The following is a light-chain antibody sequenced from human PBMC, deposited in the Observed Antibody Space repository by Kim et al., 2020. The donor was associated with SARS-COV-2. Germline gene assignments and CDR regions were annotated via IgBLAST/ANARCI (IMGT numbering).Light chain of an antibody. CDR2: GAS. V-gene: IGKV3-20*01. CDR1: QSVRNNY. Sequence: ETVLTQSPGTLSLSPGERASLSCRASQSVRNNYLAWYQQKPGQAPRLLIYGASNRATGIPDRFSGSGSGTDFTLTISRLEPEDFAVYYYQQYASSPYNFGQGTKLEI. CDR3: QQYASSPYN. J-gene: IGKJ2*01.